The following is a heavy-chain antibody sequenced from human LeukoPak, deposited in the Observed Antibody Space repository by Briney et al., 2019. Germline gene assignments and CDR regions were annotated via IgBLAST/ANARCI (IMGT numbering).Heavy chain of an antibody. CDR3: AKDTGYDSSGGTFDY. CDR1: GFTFDDYA. J-gene: IGHJ4*02. CDR2: INWNSGSI. V-gene: IGHV3-9*01. D-gene: IGHD3-22*01. Sequence: GGSLRLSCAASGFTFDDYAMHWVRQAPGKGLEWVSGINWNSGSIGYADSVKGRFTISRDNAKNSLYLQMNSLRAEDTALYYCAKDTGYDSSGGTFDYWGQGTLATVSS.